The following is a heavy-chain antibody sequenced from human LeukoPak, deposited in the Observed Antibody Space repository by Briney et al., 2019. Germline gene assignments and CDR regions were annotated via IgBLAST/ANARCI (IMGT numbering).Heavy chain of an antibody. Sequence: GASVKVSCKASGYTFTSYDINRVRQATGQGLEWMGWMNPNSGNTGYAQKFQGRVTITRNTSISTAYMELSSLRSEDTAVYYCARAQYFDWSLDYWGQGTLVTVSS. CDR1: GYTFTSYD. V-gene: IGHV1-8*03. J-gene: IGHJ4*02. CDR2: MNPNSGNT. CDR3: ARAQYFDWSLDY. D-gene: IGHD3-9*01.